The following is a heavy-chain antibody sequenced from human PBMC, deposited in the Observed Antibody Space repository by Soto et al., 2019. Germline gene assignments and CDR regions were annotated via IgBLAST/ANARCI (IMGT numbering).Heavy chain of an antibody. D-gene: IGHD3-3*01. J-gene: IGHJ5*02. Sequence: PSETLSLTCAVSGGSISSSNWWSWVRQPPGKGLEWIGEIYHSGSTNYNPSLKSRVTISVDKSKNQFSLKLSSVTAADTAVYYCAREKRWSRYLPPYNWFDHWGQGTLVTVSS. CDR1: GGSISSSNW. V-gene: IGHV4-4*02. CDR3: AREKRWSRYLPPYNWFDH. CDR2: IYHSGST.